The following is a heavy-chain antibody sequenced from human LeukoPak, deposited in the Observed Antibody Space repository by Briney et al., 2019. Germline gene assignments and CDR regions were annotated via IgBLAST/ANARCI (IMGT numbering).Heavy chain of an antibody. Sequence: PSDTLSLTCAVSGYSISSSNWWGWIRQPPGKGLEWIGYIYYSGSTNYNPSLKSRVTMSVDTSKNQFSLKLSSVTALDTAVYYCARYSSSTPGSRYYFDYWGQGTLVTVSS. CDR2: IYYSGST. V-gene: IGHV4-28*06. D-gene: IGHD6-6*01. CDR3: ARYSSSTPGSRYYFDY. J-gene: IGHJ4*02. CDR1: GYSISSSNW.